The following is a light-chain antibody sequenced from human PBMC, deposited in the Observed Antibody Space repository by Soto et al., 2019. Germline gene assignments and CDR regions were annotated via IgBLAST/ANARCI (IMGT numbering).Light chain of an antibody. CDR1: QTISSW. V-gene: IGKV1-5*01. CDR2: AAS. CDR3: QQYYSYPQGFT. J-gene: IGKJ3*01. Sequence: DIQMTQSPSTLSGSVGDRVTITCRASQTISSWLAWYQQKPGKAPKLLIYAASTLQSGVPSRFSGSGSGTDFTLTISCLQPEDFATYYCQQYYSYPQGFTFGPGTKVDIK.